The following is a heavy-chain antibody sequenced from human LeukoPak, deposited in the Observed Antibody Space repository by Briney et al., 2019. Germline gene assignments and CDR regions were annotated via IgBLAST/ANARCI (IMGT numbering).Heavy chain of an antibody. V-gene: IGHV3-74*01. CDR3: ARDLKRDGYNPFDF. CDR2: INGDGSGT. Sequence: GGSLRLSCAASGFTFSSSAMSWVRQAPGKGLEWVSHINGDGSGTSYADSVKGRFTISRDNAKNTLYLQMNSLRAEDTAVYYCARDLKRDGYNPFDFWGQGTLVTVPS. J-gene: IGHJ4*02. D-gene: IGHD5-24*01. CDR1: GFTFSSSA.